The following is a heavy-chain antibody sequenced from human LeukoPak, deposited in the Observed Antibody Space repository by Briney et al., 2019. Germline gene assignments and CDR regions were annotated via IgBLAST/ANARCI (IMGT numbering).Heavy chain of an antibody. Sequence: GGSLRLSCAASGFTFTSYAMSWVRQAPGKGLEWVSTISGSGGSTYYADSVKGRFTISRDNSKNTLYLQMNSLRAEDTAVYYCAKVGAMWDNWFDPWGQGTLVTVSS. CDR3: AKVGAMWDNWFDP. V-gene: IGHV3-23*01. CDR2: ISGSGGST. J-gene: IGHJ5*02. CDR1: GFTFTSYA. D-gene: IGHD1-26*01.